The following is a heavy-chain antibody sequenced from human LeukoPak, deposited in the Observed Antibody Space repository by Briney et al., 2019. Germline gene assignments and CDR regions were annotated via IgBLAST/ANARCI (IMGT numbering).Heavy chain of an antibody. CDR1: GGSISSSSYY. J-gene: IGHJ3*02. D-gene: IGHD3-10*01. Sequence: SETLSLTCTVSGGSISSSSYYWGWIRQPPGKGLEWIGSIYYSGSTYYNPSLKSRVTISVDTSKNQFSLKLSSVTAADTAVYYCASTLLGYYYGSGNGPGAFDIWGQGTMVTVSS. V-gene: IGHV4-39*01. CDR2: IYYSGST. CDR3: ASTLLGYYYGSGNGPGAFDI.